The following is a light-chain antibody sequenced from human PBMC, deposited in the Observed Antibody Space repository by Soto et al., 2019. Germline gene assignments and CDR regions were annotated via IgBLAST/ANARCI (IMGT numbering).Light chain of an antibody. Sequence: QSVLTQPPSASGTPGQRVTISCSGGFSNIGSNYVFWYQQVPGTAPKILIYRNNQRPSGVPDRFSASKSGASASLTISGLRSEDEADYYCAAWDDTLSGGLFGAGTKLTVL. CDR2: RNN. CDR3: AAWDDTLSGGL. CDR1: FSNIGSNY. V-gene: IGLV1-47*01. J-gene: IGLJ1*01.